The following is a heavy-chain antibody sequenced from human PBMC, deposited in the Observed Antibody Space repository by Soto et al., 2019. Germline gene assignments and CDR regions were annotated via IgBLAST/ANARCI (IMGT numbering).Heavy chain of an antibody. V-gene: IGHV1-18*01. CDR3: ARDDKDQGRLEY. Sequence: ASVKVSCKASGYTFNSYGISWVRQAPGQGLEWMGWISAYNGNTNYAQKLQGRVTMTTDTSTSTAYMELRSLRSDDTAVYYCARDDKDQGRLEYWRQGRLVIVSS. CDR1: GYTFNSYG. J-gene: IGHJ4*01. CDR2: ISAYNGNT.